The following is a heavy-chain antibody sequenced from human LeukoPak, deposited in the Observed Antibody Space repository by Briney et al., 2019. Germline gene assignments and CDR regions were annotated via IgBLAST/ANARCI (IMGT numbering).Heavy chain of an antibody. D-gene: IGHD2-2*01. V-gene: IGHV3-74*01. J-gene: IGHJ4*02. CDR3: ARRVVVPAAPYYFDY. CDR2: INSDGSST. Sequence: GGSLRLSCAASGFIFSSYWMHWVRQAPGKGLVWVSRINSDGSSTSYADSVKGRFTISRDNAKNTLYLQLNSLRAEDTAVYYCARRVVVPAAPYYFDYWGQGTLVTVSS. CDR1: GFIFSSYW.